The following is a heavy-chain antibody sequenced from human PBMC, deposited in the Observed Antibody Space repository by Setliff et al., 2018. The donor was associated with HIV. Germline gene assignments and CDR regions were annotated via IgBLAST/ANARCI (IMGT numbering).Heavy chain of an antibody. Sequence: SVKVSCKASRGTFSSYAINWVRQAPGQGLEWMGGIIPMFGTAHYAQKFQGRVTITADESTTTAYMELSILRSEDTAVFYCARGGSGYYDFWSGSSSFEYWGQGTLVTVSS. J-gene: IGHJ4*02. V-gene: IGHV1-69*13. D-gene: IGHD3-3*01. CDR2: IIPMFGTA. CDR3: ARGGSGYYDFWSGSSSFEY. CDR1: RGTFSSYA.